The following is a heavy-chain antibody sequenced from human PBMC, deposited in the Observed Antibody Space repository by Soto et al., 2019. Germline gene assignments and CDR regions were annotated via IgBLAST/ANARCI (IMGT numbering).Heavy chain of an antibody. CDR1: GFTFSSYC. D-gene: IGHD1-26*01. Sequence: GGSLRLSCAASGFTFSSYCMSWVRQAPGKGLEWVANIKQDGSEKYYVDSVKGRFTIPRDNAENSLYLQMNSLRAEDTAVYYCTRGGCISESYYCFDYWGQGTLVTVSS. J-gene: IGHJ4*02. CDR3: TRGGCISESYYCFDY. CDR2: IKQDGSEK. V-gene: IGHV3-7*01.